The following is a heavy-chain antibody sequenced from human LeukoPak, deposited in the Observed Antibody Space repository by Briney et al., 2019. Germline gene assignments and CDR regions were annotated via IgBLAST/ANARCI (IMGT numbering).Heavy chain of an antibody. CDR3: ARVLDYDSSRSDAFDI. Sequence: SETLSLTCTVSGGSISSYYWSWIRQSPGKGLECIGFIHFGGHTYYNPSLKSRVTMSVDTSKNQFSLRLTSVTAADTAVYYCARVLDYDSSRSDAFDIWGQGTMLTVSS. V-gene: IGHV4-59*01. J-gene: IGHJ3*02. CDR2: IHFGGHT. D-gene: IGHD3-22*01. CDR1: GGSISSYY.